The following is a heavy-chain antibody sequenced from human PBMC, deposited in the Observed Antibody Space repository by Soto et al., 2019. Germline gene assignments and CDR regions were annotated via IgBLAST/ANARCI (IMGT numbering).Heavy chain of an antibody. V-gene: IGHV1-69*01. CDR1: GGTFSSYA. J-gene: IGHJ6*02. CDR3: ARDWGDIVVVPAATRGGMDV. D-gene: IGHD2-2*01. CDR2: IIPIFGTA. Sequence: QVQLVQSGAEVTKPGSSVKVSCKASGGTFSSYAISWVRQAPGQGLEWMGGIIPIFGTANYAQKFQGRVTITADESTSTAYMELSSLRSEDTAVYYCARDWGDIVVVPAATRGGMDVWGQGTTVTVSS.